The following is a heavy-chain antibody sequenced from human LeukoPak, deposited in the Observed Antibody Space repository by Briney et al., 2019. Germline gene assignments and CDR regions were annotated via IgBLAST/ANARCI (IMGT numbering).Heavy chain of an antibody. CDR1: GGSISSYPISSYS. J-gene: IGHJ6*02. V-gene: IGHV4-61*01. CDR3: ARLPTGYQLLYGYYYYYGMDV. Sequence: SETLSLTCTVSGGSISSYPISSYSWSWVRQPPGRGLEWIGYIYYSGSTTYNPSLKSRVTISVDTSKNQFSLELSSVTAADTAVYYCARLPTGYQLLYGYYYYYGMDVWGQGTTVTVSS. CDR2: IYYSGST. D-gene: IGHD2-2*02.